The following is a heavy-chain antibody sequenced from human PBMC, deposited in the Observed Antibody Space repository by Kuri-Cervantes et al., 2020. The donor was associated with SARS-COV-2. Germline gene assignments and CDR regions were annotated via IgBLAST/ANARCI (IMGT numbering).Heavy chain of an antibody. D-gene: IGHD6-6*01. CDR3: ARGDGRAARLVY. Sequence: GGSLRLSCVASGFTFSSYAMHWVRQAPGKGLEWVAVISYDGSNKYYADSVKGRFTISRDNSKNTLYLQMNSLRAEDTAVYYCARGDGRAARLVYWGQGTLVTVSS. CDR1: GFTFSSYA. V-gene: IGHV3-30-3*01. J-gene: IGHJ4*02. CDR2: ISYDGSNK.